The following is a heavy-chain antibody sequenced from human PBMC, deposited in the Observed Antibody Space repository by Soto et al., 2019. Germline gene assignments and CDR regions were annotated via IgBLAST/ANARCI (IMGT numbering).Heavy chain of an antibody. CDR2: IIDSGGST. J-gene: IGHJ6*02. Sequence: PGGSLRLSCAAYGFTFSSCAMGWVRQAPGKGLEWVSDIIDSGGSTYYADSVKGRFTISRDNSKSTLYLQMNSLRAEDTSLYYCAKGRSYYYYYGVDVWGQGTTGTVSS. CDR3: AKGRSYYYYYGVDV. CDR1: GFTFSSCA. V-gene: IGHV3-23*01.